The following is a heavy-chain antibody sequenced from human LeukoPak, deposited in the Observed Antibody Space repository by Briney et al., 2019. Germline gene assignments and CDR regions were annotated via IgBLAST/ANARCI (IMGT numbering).Heavy chain of an antibody. V-gene: IGHV3-30*02. CDR2: IRYDGSNK. CDR3: ARDRENCSSTSCYNGYYYYMDV. J-gene: IGHJ6*03. CDR1: GFTFSSYG. Sequence: GGSLRLSCAASGFTFSSYGMHWVRQAPGKGLEWVAFIRYDGSNKYYADSVKGRFTISRDNSKNTLYLQMNSLRAEDTAVYYCARDRENCSSTSCYNGYYYYMDVWGKGTTVTVSS. D-gene: IGHD2-2*02.